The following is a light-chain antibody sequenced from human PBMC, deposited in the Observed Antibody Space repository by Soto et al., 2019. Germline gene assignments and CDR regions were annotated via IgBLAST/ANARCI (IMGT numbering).Light chain of an antibody. CDR3: QHSGTSLYT. CDR2: GAS. Sequence: DIVLTQSPGTLSLSPGERATLSCRASQIISSTYLGWYQQKPGQAPRLRIYGASSRATGIPDRFSGSGSGTDFTLTISRLEPEDFAVYYCQHSGTSLYTFGQGTKLEIK. CDR1: QIISSTY. J-gene: IGKJ2*01. V-gene: IGKV3-20*01.